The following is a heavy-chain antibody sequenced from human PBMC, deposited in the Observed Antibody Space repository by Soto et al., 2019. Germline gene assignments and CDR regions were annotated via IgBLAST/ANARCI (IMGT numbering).Heavy chain of an antibody. V-gene: IGHV4-59*01. D-gene: IGHD2-15*01. CDR3: ARYTTIVPFDY. Sequence: SETLSLTCTVSGGSISSYYWSWIRQPPGKGLEWIGYIYYSGSTNYNPSLKSRVTISVDTSKNQFSLKLSSVTAADTAVYYCARYTTIVPFDYWGQGTLVTVSS. CDR1: GGSISSYY. J-gene: IGHJ4*02. CDR2: IYYSGST.